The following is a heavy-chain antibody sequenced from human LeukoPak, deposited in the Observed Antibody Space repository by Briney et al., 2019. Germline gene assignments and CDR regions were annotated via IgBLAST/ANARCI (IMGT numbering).Heavy chain of an antibody. V-gene: IGHV4-30-2*01. Sequence: SETLSLTCAVSGGSISSGGYSWSWIRQPPGKGLEWIGYIYHSGSTYYNPSLKSRVTISVDRSKNQFSLKLSSVTAADTAVYYCARVAPVAFYYDSSGYSGGFDYWGQGTPVTVSS. D-gene: IGHD3-22*01. CDR2: IYHSGST. CDR1: GGSISSGGYS. CDR3: ARVAPVAFYYDSSGYSGGFDY. J-gene: IGHJ4*02.